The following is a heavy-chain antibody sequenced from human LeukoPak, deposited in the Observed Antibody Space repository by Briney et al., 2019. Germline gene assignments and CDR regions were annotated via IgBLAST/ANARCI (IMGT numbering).Heavy chain of an antibody. CDR1: GGTISSYY. CDR3: ARWYSSGWAFDY. Sequence: SETLSLTCTVSGGTISSYYWNWIRQPPGKGLEWIGYVHYSGSTKYNHSLKSRVTISVDTSKNQFSLKLSSVTAADTAVYYCARWYSSGWAFDYWGQGTLVTVSS. D-gene: IGHD6-19*01. CDR2: VHYSGST. J-gene: IGHJ4*02. V-gene: IGHV4-59*08.